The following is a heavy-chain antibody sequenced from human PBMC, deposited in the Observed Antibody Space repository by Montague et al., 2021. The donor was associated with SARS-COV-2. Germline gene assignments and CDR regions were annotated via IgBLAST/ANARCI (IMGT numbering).Heavy chain of an antibody. J-gene: IGHJ4*02. Sequence: SETLSLTCAVYGGSFSGYYWSWIRQPPGKGLEWIGEINHSGSTNYNPSLKSRVTISVDTSKNQFPLKLSSVTAADTAVYYCARDAAVAGIDYWGQGTLVTVSS. CDR2: INHSGST. V-gene: IGHV4-34*01. D-gene: IGHD6-19*01. CDR3: ARDAAVAGIDY. CDR1: GGSFSGYY.